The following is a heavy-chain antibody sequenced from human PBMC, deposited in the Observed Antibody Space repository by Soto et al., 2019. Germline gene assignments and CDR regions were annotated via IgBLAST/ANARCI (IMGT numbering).Heavy chain of an antibody. CDR2: ISGSGGST. D-gene: IGHD5-18*01. Sequence: LRLSCAASGFTFSSYAMSWVRQAPGKGLEWVSAISGSGGSTYYADSVKGRFTISRDNSKNTLYLQMNSLRAEDTAVYYCAKGNLDTAMVTPHYYYYYGMDVWGQGTTVTVSS. CDR3: AKGNLDTAMVTPHYYYYYGMDV. V-gene: IGHV3-23*01. J-gene: IGHJ6*02. CDR1: GFTFSSYA.